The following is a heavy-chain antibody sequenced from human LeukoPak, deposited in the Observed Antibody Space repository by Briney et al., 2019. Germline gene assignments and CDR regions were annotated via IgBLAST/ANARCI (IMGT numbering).Heavy chain of an antibody. CDR2: IKQDGSGK. CDR3: ARGEYQLL. V-gene: IGHV3-7*04. Sequence: GGSLRLSCAASGFTFSNYWMTWVRQAPGKGLEWVANIKQDGSGKDYVDSVKGRFSISRDNAKNSLYLQMNTLRAEDTAVYYCARGEYQLLWGQGTLVTVSS. J-gene: IGHJ4*02. CDR1: GFTFSNYW. D-gene: IGHD2-2*01.